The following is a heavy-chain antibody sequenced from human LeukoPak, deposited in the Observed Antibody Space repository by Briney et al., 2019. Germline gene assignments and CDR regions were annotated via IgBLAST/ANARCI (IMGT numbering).Heavy chain of an antibody. CDR2: ISTYNGDV. CDR3: LRDAQRPRLTPDY. V-gene: IGHV1-18*01. D-gene: IGHD6-25*01. Sequence: ASVKVSCKASGYTFNTYGISWVRQAPGQGLEWMGWISTYNGDVNYVQNLQGRVTMTTDTSASTAYMELMSLRSDDTAVHYCLRDAQRPRLTPDYWGQGTLVTVSS. J-gene: IGHJ4*02. CDR1: GYTFNTYG.